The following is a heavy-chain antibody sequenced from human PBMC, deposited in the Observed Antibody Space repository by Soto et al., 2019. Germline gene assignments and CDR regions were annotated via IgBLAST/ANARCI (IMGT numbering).Heavy chain of an antibody. D-gene: IGHD3-10*01. Sequence: SETLSLTCAVYGGSFSGYYWSWIRQPPGKGLEWIGEINHSGSTNYNPSLKSRVTISVDTSKNQFSLKLSSVTAADTAVYYCARGQSRGRREPFDYWGQGTLVTVSS. CDR1: GGSFSGYY. CDR2: INHSGST. CDR3: ARGQSRGRREPFDY. V-gene: IGHV4-34*01. J-gene: IGHJ4*02.